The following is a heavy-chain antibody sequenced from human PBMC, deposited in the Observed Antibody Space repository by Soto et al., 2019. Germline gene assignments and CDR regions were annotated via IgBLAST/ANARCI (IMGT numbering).Heavy chain of an antibody. J-gene: IGHJ6*02. D-gene: IGHD6-13*01. CDR1: GGSISSYY. CDR3: ARDSRFPQPVGSSWSYYYYGMDV. CDR2: IYYSGST. V-gene: IGHV4-59*01. Sequence: SETLSLTCTVSGGSISSYYWSWIRQPPGKGLEWIGYIYYSGSTNYNPSLKSRVTISVDTSKNQFSLELSSVTAADTAVYYCARDSRFPQPVGSSWSYYYYGMDVWGQGTTVTVSS.